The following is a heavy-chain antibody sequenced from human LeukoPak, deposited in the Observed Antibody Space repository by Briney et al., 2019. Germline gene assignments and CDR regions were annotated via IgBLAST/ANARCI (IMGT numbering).Heavy chain of an antibody. CDR1: GGSFSGYY. CDR2: INHSGST. J-gene: IGHJ5*02. Sequence: SGTLSLTCAVYGGSFSGYYWSWIRQPPGKGLEWIGEINHSGSTNYNPSLKSRVTISVDTSKNQFSLKLSSVTAADTAVYYCARGNGYDFWSGYRVWFDPWGQGTLVTVSS. V-gene: IGHV4-34*01. D-gene: IGHD3-3*01. CDR3: ARGNGYDFWSGYRVWFDP.